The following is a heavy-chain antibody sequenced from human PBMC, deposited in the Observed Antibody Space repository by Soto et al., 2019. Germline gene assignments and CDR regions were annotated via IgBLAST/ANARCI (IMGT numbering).Heavy chain of an antibody. CDR1: GFTFSSND. CDR2: IYSGGST. J-gene: IGHJ3*01. Sequence: EVQLVESGGRLIQPGGSLRLSCAASGFTFSSNDMNWVRQAPGMGLEWVSLIYSGGSTYYADSVKGRFTISRDNSKNTLYLQMSSLRAEDTAVYYCATRPLLPGAPWGQGTMVTVSS. CDR3: ATRPLLPGAP. D-gene: IGHD3-22*01. V-gene: IGHV3-53*01.